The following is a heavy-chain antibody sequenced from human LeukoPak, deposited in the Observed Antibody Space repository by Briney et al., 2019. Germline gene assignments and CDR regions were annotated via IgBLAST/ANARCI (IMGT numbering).Heavy chain of an antibody. Sequence: GGSLRLSCVGSGFTYSNYWMHWVPQAPGKGPVWVSRINPDGTTTDYADSVKGRFTISRDNAKNLLYLQMNGLRADDTAVYYCAKEISWNAADRWGQGTLVTVSS. D-gene: IGHD1-1*01. J-gene: IGHJ5*02. V-gene: IGHV3-74*01. CDR2: INPDGTTT. CDR1: GFTYSNYW. CDR3: AKEISWNAADR.